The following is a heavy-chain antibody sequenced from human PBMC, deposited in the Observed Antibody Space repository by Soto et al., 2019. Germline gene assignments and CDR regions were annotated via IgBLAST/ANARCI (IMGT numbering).Heavy chain of an antibody. V-gene: IGHV3-21*01. CDR3: ARDCSGGSCYPGMDV. Sequence: GGSLRLSCAASGFIFNSYTINWVRQAPGKRLEWLSSISSSGYIFSTDSERGRFTISRDKAKNSVYLQINSRRAEDAAAYVCARDCSGGSCYPGMDVWGQGTTVTVSS. CDR2: ISSSGYI. J-gene: IGHJ6*02. CDR1: GFIFNSYT. D-gene: IGHD2-15*01.